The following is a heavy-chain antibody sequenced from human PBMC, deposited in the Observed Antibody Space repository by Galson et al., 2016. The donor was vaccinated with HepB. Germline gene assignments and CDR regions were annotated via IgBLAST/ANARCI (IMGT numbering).Heavy chain of an antibody. CDR3: AKDSTRFDP. V-gene: IGHV4-59*01. Sequence: SETLSLTCTVSDGSISNNYWSWIRQPPGKGLEWIGNIYYSGTNYNPSLESRVTISVDTSKNQVSLKLTSVTAADTAVYYCAKDSTRFDPWGQGTLVIVSS. J-gene: IGHJ5*02. CDR2: IYYSGT. CDR1: DGSISNNY.